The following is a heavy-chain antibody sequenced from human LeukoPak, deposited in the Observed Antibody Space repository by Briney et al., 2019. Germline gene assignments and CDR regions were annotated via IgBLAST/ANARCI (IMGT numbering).Heavy chain of an antibody. CDR1: GGSFSGYY. D-gene: IGHD2-2*01. CDR2: IYYSGST. Sequence: SETLSLTCAVYGGSFSGYYWSWIRQHPGKGLEWIGYIYYSGSTYYNPSLKSRVTISVDTSKNQFSLKLSSVTAADTAVYYCARVRVVPAAQGWFDPWGQGTLVTVSS. CDR3: ARVRVVPAAQGWFDP. V-gene: IGHV4-31*11. J-gene: IGHJ5*02.